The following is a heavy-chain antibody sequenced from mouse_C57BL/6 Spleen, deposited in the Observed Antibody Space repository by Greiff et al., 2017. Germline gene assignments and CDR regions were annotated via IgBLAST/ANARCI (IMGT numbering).Heavy chain of an antibody. CDR3: ARSEEGFAY. V-gene: IGHV1-4*01. CDR1: GYTFTSYT. J-gene: IGHJ3*01. Sequence: VKLMESGAELARPGASVKMSCKASGYTFTSYTMHWVKQRPGQGLEWIGYINPSSGYTKYNQKFKDKATLTADKSSSTAYMQLSSLTSEDSAVYYCARSEEGFAYWGQGTLVTVSA. CDR2: INPSSGYT.